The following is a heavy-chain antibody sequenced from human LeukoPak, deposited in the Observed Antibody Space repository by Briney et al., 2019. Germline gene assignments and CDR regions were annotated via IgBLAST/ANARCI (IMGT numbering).Heavy chain of an antibody. CDR1: GFTFSSYA. Sequence: GGSPRLSCAASGFTFSSYAMSWVRQAPGKGLEWVSAISGSGGSTYYADSVKGRFTISRDNSKNTLYLQMNSLRAEDTAVYYCAIRRGYSYGEFYYWGQGTLVTVSS. J-gene: IGHJ4*02. D-gene: IGHD5-18*01. V-gene: IGHV3-23*01. CDR3: AIRRGYSYGEFYY. CDR2: ISGSGGST.